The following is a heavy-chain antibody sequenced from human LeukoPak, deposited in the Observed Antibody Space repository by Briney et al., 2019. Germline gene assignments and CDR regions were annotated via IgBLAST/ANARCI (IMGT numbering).Heavy chain of an antibody. Sequence: PSETLSLTCTVSGGSISSGDYYWSWIRQPPGKGLEWIGYIYYSGSTYYNPSLKSRVTISVDTSKNQFSLKLSSVTAADTAVYYCARGHYYGSGLFDYWGQGTLVTVSS. V-gene: IGHV4-30-4*01. CDR2: IYYSGST. D-gene: IGHD3-10*01. J-gene: IGHJ4*02. CDR1: GGSISSGDYY. CDR3: ARGHYYGSGLFDY.